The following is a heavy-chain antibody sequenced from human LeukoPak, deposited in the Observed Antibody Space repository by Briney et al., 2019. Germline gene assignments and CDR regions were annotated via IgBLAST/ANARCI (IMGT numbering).Heavy chain of an antibody. CDR1: GFTFSSYA. Sequence: GGSLRLSCVASGFTFSSYAMSWVRQAPGKGLEWVSAISGSGGSTYYADSVKGRFTISRDNSKNTLYLQMNSLRAEDTAVYYCAKDVGRDLLLWFGEDEPEGETHPVPSDAFDIWGQGTMVTVSS. V-gene: IGHV3-23*01. D-gene: IGHD3-10*01. J-gene: IGHJ3*02. CDR3: AKDVGRDLLLWFGEDEPEGETHPVPSDAFDI. CDR2: ISGSGGST.